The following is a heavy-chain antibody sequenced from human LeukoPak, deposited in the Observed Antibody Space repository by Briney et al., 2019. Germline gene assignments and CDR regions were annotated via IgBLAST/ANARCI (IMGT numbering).Heavy chain of an antibody. V-gene: IGHV3-30*02. CDR3: AKDGGSRIYYYYYGMNV. CDR2: IRYDGSNK. Sequence: GGSLRLSCAASGFTFSSYGMHWVRPAPGKGLEWVAFIRYDGSNKYYADSVKGRFTISRDNSKNTLYLQMNSLRAEDTAVYYCAKDGGSRIYYYYYGMNVWGQGTTVTVSS. CDR1: GFTFSSYG. J-gene: IGHJ6*02. D-gene: IGHD2-2*01.